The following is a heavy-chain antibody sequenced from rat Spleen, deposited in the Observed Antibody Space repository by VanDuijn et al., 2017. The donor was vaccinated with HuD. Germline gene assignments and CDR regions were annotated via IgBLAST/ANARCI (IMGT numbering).Heavy chain of an antibody. CDR2: ISYDGSST. J-gene: IGHJ4*01. V-gene: IGHV5-7*01. CDR3: ARPNNYYVMDA. Sequence: EVQLVESGGGLVQPGRSLKLSCAASGFTFSDYNMAWVRQAPKKGLEWVATISYDGSSTYYGDSVKGRFTISRDNAKSTLYLQMDSLRSEDTATYYCARPNNYYVMDAWGQGASVTVSS. CDR1: GFTFSDYN. D-gene: IGHD1-10*01.